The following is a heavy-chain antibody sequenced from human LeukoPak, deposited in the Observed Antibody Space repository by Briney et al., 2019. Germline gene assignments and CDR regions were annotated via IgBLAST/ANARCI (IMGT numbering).Heavy chain of an antibody. CDR2: IFHSESV. V-gene: IGHV4-4*02. CDR1: GVSISTNTW. J-gene: IGHJ4*02. Sequence: SGTLSLTCAVSGVSISTNTWWSWVRQTPGKGLERIGEIFHSESVNSNPSLESRLTISLDKSKNHFSLELTSVTAADTALYFCAREIFGARAFEYWGQGILVTVSS. CDR3: AREIFGARAFEY. D-gene: IGHD3-3*01.